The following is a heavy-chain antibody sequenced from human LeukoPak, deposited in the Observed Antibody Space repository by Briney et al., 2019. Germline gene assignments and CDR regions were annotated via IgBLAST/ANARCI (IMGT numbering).Heavy chain of an antibody. CDR1: GYTFTGYY. Sequence: EASVKVSCKASGYTFTGYYMHWVRQAPGQGLEWMGWINPNSGGTNYAQKFQGRVTMTRDTSISTAYMELSRLRSDDTAVYYCARDSAVAYYYYYYYMDVWGKGTTVTVSS. J-gene: IGHJ6*03. D-gene: IGHD6-19*01. V-gene: IGHV1-2*02. CDR3: ARDSAVAYYYYYYYMDV. CDR2: INPNSGGT.